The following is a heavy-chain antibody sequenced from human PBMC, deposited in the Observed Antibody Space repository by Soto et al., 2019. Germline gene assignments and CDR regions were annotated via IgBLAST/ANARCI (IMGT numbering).Heavy chain of an antibody. CDR3: ARAMDTAMTSKDNWFDP. CDR1: GFTFRSYH. J-gene: IGHJ5*02. D-gene: IGHD5-18*01. Sequence: QVQLVESGGGVVQPGRSLRLSCAASGFTFRSYHLHWVRQAPGKGLEWVATISTDENKTYYTDSVKGRFTISRDNSKNXXYLQVNSLRAEDTAVYYCARAMDTAMTSKDNWFDPWGQGTLVTVSS. V-gene: IGHV3-30-3*01. CDR2: ISTDENKT.